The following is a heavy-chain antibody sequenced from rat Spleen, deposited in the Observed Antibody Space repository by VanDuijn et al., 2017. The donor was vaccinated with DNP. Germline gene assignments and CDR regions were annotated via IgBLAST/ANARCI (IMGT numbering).Heavy chain of an antibody. CDR3: AGQGANLPFDY. J-gene: IGHJ2*01. V-gene: IGHV5-25*01. CDR1: GFTFSDYY. D-gene: IGHD5-1*01. Sequence: EVKLVESGGGLVQPGRSLKLSCAGSGFTFSDYYMAWVRQTPTKGLDWVASISSDGSHTYYRDSVKGRFTISRDNAKNTLYLRMNSLRSEDTATYYCAGQGANLPFDYWGQGVMVTVSS. CDR2: ISSDGSHT.